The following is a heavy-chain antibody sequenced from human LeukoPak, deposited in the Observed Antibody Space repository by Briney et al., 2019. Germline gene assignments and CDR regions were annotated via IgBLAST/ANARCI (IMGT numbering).Heavy chain of an antibody. J-gene: IGHJ5*02. Sequence: ASVKVSCKASGYTFTSYGISWVRQAPGQGLEWMGWISAYNGNTNYAQKLQGRVTMTTDTSTSAAYMELRSLRSDETAVYYCARVVVGYCSSTSCYLNWFDPWGQGTLVTVSS. CDR2: ISAYNGNT. CDR3: ARVVVGYCSSTSCYLNWFDP. CDR1: GYTFTSYG. V-gene: IGHV1-18*01. D-gene: IGHD2-2*01.